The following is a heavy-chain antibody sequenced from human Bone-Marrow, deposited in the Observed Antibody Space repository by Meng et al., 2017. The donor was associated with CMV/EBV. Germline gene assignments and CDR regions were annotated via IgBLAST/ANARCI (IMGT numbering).Heavy chain of an antibody. CDR2: IKQDGSEK. J-gene: IGHJ6*02. CDR3: ARARKGCTDYGSGSYDPRVGATCYYYYYGMDV. CDR1: GFTCRRYW. V-gene: IGHV3-7*01. Sequence: GESLKISCAASGFTCRRYWMSWVRQAPGKGLEWMANIKQDGSEKYYVDSVKGRFTISRDNAKNSLYLQMNSLRAADTAVYYCARARKGCTDYGSGSYDPRVGATCYYYYYGMDVWGQGTTVTVSS. D-gene: IGHD3-10*01.